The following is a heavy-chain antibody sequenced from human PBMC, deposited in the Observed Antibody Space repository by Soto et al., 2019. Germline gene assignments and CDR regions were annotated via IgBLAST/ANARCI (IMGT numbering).Heavy chain of an antibody. V-gene: IGHV3-23*01. D-gene: IGHD1-26*01. CDR2: ISGSGGRT. J-gene: IGHJ3*02. CDR3: AKYNYSGSYPGAFGI. Sequence: GGSLRLSCAASGFTFSSYAMSWVRQAPGKGLEWVSAISGSGGRTYYADSDKGLITISRDNSKNTLYLQINSLKDEDTAVYYCAKYNYSGSYPGAFGIWGQGTMV. CDR1: GFTFSSYA.